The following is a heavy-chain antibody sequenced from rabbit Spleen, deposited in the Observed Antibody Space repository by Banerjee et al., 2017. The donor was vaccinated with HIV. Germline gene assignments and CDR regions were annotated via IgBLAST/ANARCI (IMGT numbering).Heavy chain of an antibody. CDR2: IYAGSSGFT. CDR1: GFSLTSSDY. J-gene: IGHJ4*01. D-gene: IGHD2-1*01. V-gene: IGHV1S40*01. CDR3: VRDRANIGGDYGPYDFDL. Sequence: QSLEESGGDLVKPGASLTLTCTASGFSLTSSDYMCWVRQAQGKGLEWIACIYAGSSGFTYHASWAKGRFTISKTSSTTVPLQMTSLTAADTATYFCVRDRANIGGDYGPYDFDLWGQGTLVTVS.